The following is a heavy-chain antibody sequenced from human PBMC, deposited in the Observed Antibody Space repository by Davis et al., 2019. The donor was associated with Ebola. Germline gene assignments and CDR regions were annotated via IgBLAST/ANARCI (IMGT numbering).Heavy chain of an antibody. CDR2: IIPILGIA. CDR1: GGTFSSYV. J-gene: IGHJ6*02. V-gene: IGHV1-69*04. D-gene: IGHD3-3*01. CDR3: ARGPATIFGVVYTNYYGMDV. Sequence: AASVKVSCKASGGTFSSYVISWVRQAPGQGLEWMGRIIPILGIANYAQKFQGRVTITADKSTSTAYMELSRLRSDDTAVYYCARGPATIFGVVYTNYYGMDVWGQGTTVTVSS.